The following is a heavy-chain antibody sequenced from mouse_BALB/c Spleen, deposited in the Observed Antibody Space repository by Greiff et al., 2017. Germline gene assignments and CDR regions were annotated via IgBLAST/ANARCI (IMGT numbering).Heavy chain of an antibody. V-gene: IGHV1S137*01. D-gene: IGHD1-1*01. CDR1: GYTFTDYA. J-gene: IGHJ4*01. CDR3: ARSFGSSYGGAMDY. Sequence: QVQLQQSGAELVRPGVSVKISCKGSGYTFTDYAMHWVKQSHAKSLEWIGVISTYYGDASYNQKFKGKATMTVDKSSSTAYMELARLTSEDSAIYYCARSFGSSYGGAMDYWGQGTSVTVSS. CDR2: ISTYYGDA.